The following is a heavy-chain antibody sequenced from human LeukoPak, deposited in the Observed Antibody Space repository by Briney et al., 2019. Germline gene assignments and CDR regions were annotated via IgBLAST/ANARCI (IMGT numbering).Heavy chain of an antibody. CDR2: INCNGGST. J-gene: IGHJ4*02. D-gene: IGHD6-13*01. CDR3: ARAGIAAAGTDY. CDR1: GFTFSDYG. V-gene: IGHV3-20*04. Sequence: PGGSLRLSCAASGFTFSDYGMSWVRQAPGKGLEWVSGINCNGGSTGYADSVKGRFTISRDNAKNSLYLQMNSLRAEDTALYYCARAGIAAAGTDYWGQGTLVTVSS.